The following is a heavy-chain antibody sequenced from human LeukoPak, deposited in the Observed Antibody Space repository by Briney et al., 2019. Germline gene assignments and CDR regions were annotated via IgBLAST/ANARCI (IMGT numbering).Heavy chain of an antibody. CDR1: GGSFSGYY. J-gene: IGHJ4*02. CDR2: INHSGST. CDR3: ASRVPEGYSSGWYRGEDY. V-gene: IGHV4-34*01. D-gene: IGHD6-19*01. Sequence: SETLSLTCAVYGGSFSGYYWCWIRQPPGEGLEWIGEINHSGSTNYNPYIKNRVTISVDTSMNQSSLKLSSVTAADSAVYYCASRVPEGYSSGWYRGEDYWGQGTLVTVSS.